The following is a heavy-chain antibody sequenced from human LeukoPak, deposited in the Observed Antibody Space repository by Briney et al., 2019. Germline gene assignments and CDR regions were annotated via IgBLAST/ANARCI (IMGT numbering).Heavy chain of an antibody. CDR2: MNPNSGNT. V-gene: IGHV1-8*01. Sequence: ASVKVSCKASGYTFTSYDINWVRQATGQGLEWMGWMNPNSGNTGYAQKFQGRVTMTRNISISTAYMELSSLRAEDTAVYYCARAGVGSGTTRWAIYYFDYWGQGTLVTVSS. J-gene: IGHJ4*02. CDR3: ARAGVGSGTTRWAIYYFDY. D-gene: IGHD1-1*01. CDR1: GYTFTSYD.